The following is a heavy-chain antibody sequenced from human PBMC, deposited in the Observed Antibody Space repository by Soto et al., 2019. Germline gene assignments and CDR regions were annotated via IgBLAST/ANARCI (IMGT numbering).Heavy chain of an antibody. D-gene: IGHD5-12*01. CDR1: GDSVSSNSAG. CDR2: TYYKSRWFN. CDR3: ARGSWDDVSGHYYMDV. J-gene: IGHJ6*03. V-gene: IGHV6-1*01. Sequence: PSQTLSLTCAISGDSVSSNSAGWDWVRQTPSRGLEWLGRTYYKSRWFNNYAVSVKSRITINPDTSQNQFSLHLDSVTREDTAVYFCARGSWDDVSGHYYMDVWGEGTTVTVSS.